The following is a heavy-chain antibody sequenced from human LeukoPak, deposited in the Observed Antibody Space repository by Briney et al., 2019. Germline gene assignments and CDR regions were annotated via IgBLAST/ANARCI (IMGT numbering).Heavy chain of an antibody. CDR3: ARGSEVFVYVFDY. Sequence: SETLSLTCAGYVGFFSGYYWSWMRQPPCKGLEWMGEVNHSGSTNYNASLKSRVTISVDTSKNQFSQKLTSVTAADTAAYYCARGSEVFVYVFDYWGQGTLVTVSS. CDR2: VNHSGST. CDR1: VGFFSGYY. D-gene: IGHD3-16*01. J-gene: IGHJ4*02. V-gene: IGHV4-34*01.